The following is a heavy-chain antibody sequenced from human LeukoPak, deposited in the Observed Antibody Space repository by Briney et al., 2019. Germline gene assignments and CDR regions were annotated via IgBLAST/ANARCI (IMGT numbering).Heavy chain of an antibody. D-gene: IGHD6-13*01. CDR1: GYTFTSYG. Sequence: ASVKVSCKASGYTFTSYGISWVRQAPGQGLEWMGRIIPILGIANYAQKFQGRVTITADKSTSTAYMELSSLRSEDTAVYYCARAAASRFSSSWEFWGQGTLVTVSS. V-gene: IGHV1-69*04. CDR2: IIPILGIA. J-gene: IGHJ4*02. CDR3: ARAAASRFSSSWEF.